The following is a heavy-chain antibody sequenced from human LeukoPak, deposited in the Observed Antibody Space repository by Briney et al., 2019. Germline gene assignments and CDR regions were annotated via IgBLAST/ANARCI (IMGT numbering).Heavy chain of an antibody. V-gene: IGHV3-7*03. Sequence: GGSLRLSCAVSGFTFSNYWMSWFRKAPGKGLEWVANINQDGSQKFSVDSVKSRFIISRDNAKNSLYLQMNSLRVEDTAMYYCARDWFDGDYDRFDYWGQGTLVTVSS. CDR2: INQDGSQK. CDR3: ARDWFDGDYDRFDY. CDR1: GFTFSNYW. J-gene: IGHJ4*02. D-gene: IGHD4-17*01.